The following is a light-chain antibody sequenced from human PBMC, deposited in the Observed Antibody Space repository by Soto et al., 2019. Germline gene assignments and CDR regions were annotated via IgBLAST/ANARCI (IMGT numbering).Light chain of an antibody. CDR2: DAS. CDR1: QNIRYY. J-gene: IGKJ5*01. CDR3: QHRSK. Sequence: EIVLTQSPATLSLSPVERATLSCRASQNIRYYLAWYQQNPGQAPRLLIHDASNRATGIPARFSGSGSGTDFTLTISNLESEDFAVYYCQHRSKFGQGTRLEIK. V-gene: IGKV3-11*01.